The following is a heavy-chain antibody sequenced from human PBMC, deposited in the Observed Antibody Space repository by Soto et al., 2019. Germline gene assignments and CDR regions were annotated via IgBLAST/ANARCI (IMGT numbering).Heavy chain of an antibody. J-gene: IGHJ5*02. D-gene: IGHD3-10*01. CDR3: ARVGITMVPGVNNWFEP. CDR2: INHSGST. V-gene: IGHV4-34*01. CDR1: GGSFSGYY. Sequence: SETLSLTCAVYGGSFSGYYWSWIRQPPGKGLEWIGEINHSGSTNYNPSLKSRVTISVDTSKIQFSLKLSSVTAADTAVYYCARVGITMVPGVNNWFEPWGQGTLVTVSS.